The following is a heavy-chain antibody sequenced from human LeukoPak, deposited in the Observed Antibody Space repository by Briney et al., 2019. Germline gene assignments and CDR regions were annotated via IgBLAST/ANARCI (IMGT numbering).Heavy chain of an antibody. CDR3: AKLTCSSTFCPLDY. CDR1: GGSISSSFYY. J-gene: IGHJ4*02. D-gene: IGHD2-2*01. CDR2: IYYSGST. V-gene: IGHV4-39*01. Sequence: PSETLSLTCTVSGGSISSSFYYWGWIRQPPGKGLEWIGSIYYSGSTYYNPSLKSRVTISVDTSKNQFSLRLTSVTAADTALYYCAKLTCSSTFCPLDYWGQGTLVTVSS.